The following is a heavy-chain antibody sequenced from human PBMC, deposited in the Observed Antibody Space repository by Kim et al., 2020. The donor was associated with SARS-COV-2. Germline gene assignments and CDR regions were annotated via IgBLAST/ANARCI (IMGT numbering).Heavy chain of an antibody. D-gene: IGHD2-2*01. V-gene: IGHV1-18*01. J-gene: IGHJ6*02. CDR3: ARDTEEGGDCSSTSCYYYYGMDV. CDR2: ISAYNGNT. CDR1: GYTFTSYG. Sequence: ASVKVSCKASGYTFTSYGISWVRQAPGQGLEWMGWISAYNGNTNYAQKLQGRVTMTTDTSTSTAYMELRSLRSDDTAVYYCARDTEEGGDCSSTSCYYYYGMDVWGQGTTVTVSS.